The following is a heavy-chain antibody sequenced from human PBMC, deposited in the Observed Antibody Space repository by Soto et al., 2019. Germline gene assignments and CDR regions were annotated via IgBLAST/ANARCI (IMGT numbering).Heavy chain of an antibody. CDR1: GGTFSSYA. CDR2: IIPLFGTA. CDR3: AREREEAYYYDSSGYYWLGYFDV. J-gene: IGHJ4*02. V-gene: IGHV1-69*01. D-gene: IGHD3-22*01. Sequence: QVQLVQSGAEVKKPGSSVKVSCKASGGTFSSYAISWVRQAPGQGLEWVGGIIPLFGTANYAQKFKGRVTITADESTSPAYMELSSLRSEDTAVYYCAREREEAYYYDSSGYYWLGYFDVWGQGTLVTGSS.